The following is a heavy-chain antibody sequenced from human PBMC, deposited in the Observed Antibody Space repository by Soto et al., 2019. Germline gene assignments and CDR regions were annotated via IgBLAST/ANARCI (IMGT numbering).Heavy chain of an antibody. CDR2: IKTDGSEQ. CDR3: ASRMGRAGNDY. V-gene: IGHV3-7*05. CDR1: GFTFSDYW. Sequence: EVQLVESGGGLVQPGVSLRLSCAASGFTFSDYWMSWVRQVPGKGLECVANIKTDGSEQYYVDPVKGRVTISRDNAKTALYLQMNSLRAEDTAVYYCASRMGRAGNDYWGQGALVAVSS. J-gene: IGHJ4*02. D-gene: IGHD3-10*01.